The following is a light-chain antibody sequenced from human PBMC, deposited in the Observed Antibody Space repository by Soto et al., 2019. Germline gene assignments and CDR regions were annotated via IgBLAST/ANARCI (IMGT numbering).Light chain of an antibody. Sequence: DILMTQSPDSLAVSLGERATINCKSSQSVLYSSDNKNYLAWYQQKPGQPPKLLIYWASTRESGVPDRFSGSGSGTDFTLTINGLQPEDFATYYCQQAASFPITFGQGTRLEIK. CDR2: WAS. V-gene: IGKV4-1*01. CDR1: QSVLYSSDNKNY. CDR3: QQAASFPIT. J-gene: IGKJ5*01.